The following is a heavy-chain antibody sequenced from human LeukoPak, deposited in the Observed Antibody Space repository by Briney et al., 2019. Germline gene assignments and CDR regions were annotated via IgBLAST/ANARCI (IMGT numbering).Heavy chain of an antibody. Sequence: PGGSLRLSCAASGFTFSSYGMHGVRQAPGRGREGVAFIRYDGSNKYYADPVKGRFTISRDNSKNTLYLQMNSLRAEDTAVYYCAQNPLYCSSTSCYDFDYWGQGPLVTVSS. CDR3: AQNPLYCSSTSCYDFDY. J-gene: IGHJ4*02. CDR1: GFTFSSYG. D-gene: IGHD2-2*01. V-gene: IGHV3-30*02. CDR2: IRYDGSNK.